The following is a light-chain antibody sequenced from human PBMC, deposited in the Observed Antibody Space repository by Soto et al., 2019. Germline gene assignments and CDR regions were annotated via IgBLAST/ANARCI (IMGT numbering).Light chain of an antibody. CDR1: HDIFTY. CDR2: GAS. CDR3: LQFDRFPRV. J-gene: IGKJ3*01. Sequence: DIQMTQSPSSLSASVGDRVTITCQASHDIFTYLNWFQQSPGKVPKLLVHGASKLETGVPARFSGSGSWTHLYLTITGLQPEDVATDYCLQFDRFPRVFGPGTTVDL. V-gene: IGKV1-33*01.